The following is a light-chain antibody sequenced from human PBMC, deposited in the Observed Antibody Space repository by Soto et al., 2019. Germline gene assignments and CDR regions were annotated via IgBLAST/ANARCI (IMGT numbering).Light chain of an antibody. CDR3: QEYSTYSRT. J-gene: IGKJ1*01. CDR2: KAS. CDR1: QSISSW. Sequence: DVQMTQSPSTLSASVGDRVTITCRASQSISSWLAWYQQKPGKAPKILIYKASTLQSGVPSRFSGGGSGTEFTLTISSPQPDDFATYYCQEYSTYSRTFGQGTKVEIK. V-gene: IGKV1-5*03.